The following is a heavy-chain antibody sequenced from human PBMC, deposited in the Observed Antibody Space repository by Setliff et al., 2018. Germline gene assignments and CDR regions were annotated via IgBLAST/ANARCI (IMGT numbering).Heavy chain of an antibody. CDR1: GASFSDYY. V-gene: IGHV4-34*01. D-gene: IGHD3-10*01. J-gene: IGHJ6*02. CDR2: INHSGST. CDR3: ARGSTMIQGVRLYYHGLDV. Sequence: SETLSLTCTVYGASFSDYYWGWIRQPPGKGLEWIAEINHSGSTNYNPSLKSRVTISLDTSNNQFSLKLSSVTAADTAVYYCARGSTMIQGVRLYYHGLDVWGQGTTVTVSS.